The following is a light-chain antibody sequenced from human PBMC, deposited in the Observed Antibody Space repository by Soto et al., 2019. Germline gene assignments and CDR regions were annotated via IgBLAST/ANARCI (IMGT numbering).Light chain of an antibody. Sequence: QSALTKPASMSGSPGQSITISCTGTSGDVGFYDFVSWYQQHPGKVPSLIIYGVTKRPSGVSHRFSGSKSGNTASLTISGLEVEDEAAYSCASYTGSSTYLFGGGTKLTVL. V-gene: IGLV2-14*03. J-gene: IGLJ3*02. CDR2: GVT. CDR3: ASYTGSSTYL. CDR1: SGDVGFYDF.